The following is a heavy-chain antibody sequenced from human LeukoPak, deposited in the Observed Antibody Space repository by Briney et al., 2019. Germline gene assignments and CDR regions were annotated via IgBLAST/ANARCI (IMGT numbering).Heavy chain of an antibody. D-gene: IGHD3-10*01. CDR3: ARAPITMVRGVILYGMDV. CDR2: IYYSGST. J-gene: IGHJ6*02. V-gene: IGHV4-59*01. Sequence: SETLSLTCTVSGGSISSYYWSWIRQPPGKGLEWIGYIYYSGSTNYNPSLKSRATISVDTSKNQFSLKLSSVTAADTAVYYCARAPITMVRGVILYGMDVWGQGTTVTVSS. CDR1: GGSISSYY.